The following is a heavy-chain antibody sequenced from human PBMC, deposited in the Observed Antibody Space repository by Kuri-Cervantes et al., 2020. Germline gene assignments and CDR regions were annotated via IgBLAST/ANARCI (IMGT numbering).Heavy chain of an antibody. CDR1: GGPISSGGYS. CDR3: AREDGYELDAFDI. J-gene: IGHJ3*02. Sequence: SETLSLTCAVSGGPISSGGYSWSWIRQPPGKGLEWIGYIYHSGSTYYNPSLKSRVTISVDRSKNQFSLKLSSVTAADTAVYYCAREDGYELDAFDIWGQGTMVTVSS. CDR2: IYHSGST. D-gene: IGHD5-12*01. V-gene: IGHV4-30-2*01.